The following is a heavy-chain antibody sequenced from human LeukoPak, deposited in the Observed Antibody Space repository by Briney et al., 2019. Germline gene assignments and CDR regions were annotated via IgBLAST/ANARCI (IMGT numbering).Heavy chain of an antibody. D-gene: IGHD3-10*01. J-gene: IGHJ4*02. V-gene: IGHV4-31*03. CDR1: GGSISGGGYY. CDR2: IYYSGST. CDR3: ARSVRELLWFGEPKYYFDY. Sequence: SETLSLTCTVSGGSISGGGYYWSWIRQHPGKGLEWIGYIYYSGSTYYNPSLKSRVTISVDTSKNQFSLKLSSVTAADTAVYYCARSVRELLWFGEPKYYFDYWGQGTLVTVSP.